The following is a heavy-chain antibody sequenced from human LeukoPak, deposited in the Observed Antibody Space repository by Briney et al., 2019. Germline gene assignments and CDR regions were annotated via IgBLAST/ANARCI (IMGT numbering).Heavy chain of an antibody. J-gene: IGHJ6*03. CDR1: GGSISSSSYY. V-gene: IGHV4-39*07. D-gene: IGHD3-10*01. CDR2: IYYSGST. Sequence: SETLSLACTVSGGSISSSSYYWGWIRQPPGKGPEWIGSIYYSGSTYYNPSLKSRATISVDTSKNQFSLKLSSVTAADTAVYYCARDYGAVRGVITSGGYYYMDVWGKGTTVTVSS. CDR3: ARDYGAVRGVITSGGYYYMDV.